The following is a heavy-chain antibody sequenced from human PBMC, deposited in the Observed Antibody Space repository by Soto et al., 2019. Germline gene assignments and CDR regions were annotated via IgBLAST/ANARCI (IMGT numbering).Heavy chain of an antibody. D-gene: IGHD3-9*01. CDR3: ARYFDWLAYAFDI. Sequence: EVQLVESGGGLVQPGGSLRLSCAASGFTFSSYWMHWVRQAPGKGLVWVSRINSDGSSTSYANSVKGRFTISRDNAKNTLYLQMNSLRAEDTAVYYCARYFDWLAYAFDIWGQGTMVTVSS. CDR1: GFTFSSYW. J-gene: IGHJ3*02. CDR2: INSDGSST. V-gene: IGHV3-74*01.